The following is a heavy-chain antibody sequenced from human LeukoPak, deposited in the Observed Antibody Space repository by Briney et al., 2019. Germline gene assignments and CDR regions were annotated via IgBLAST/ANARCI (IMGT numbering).Heavy chain of an antibody. Sequence: VASVKVYCKDSGGTCSSYAISWVRQAPGQGIEWMGGIIPIFGTANYAQKFQGRVTITADESTSTAYMELSSLRSEDTAVYYCAVYSYGWYYGMDVWGKGTTVTVSS. J-gene: IGHJ6*04. CDR1: GGTCSSYA. D-gene: IGHD5-18*01. CDR2: IIPIFGTA. CDR3: AVYSYGWYYGMDV. V-gene: IGHV1-69*13.